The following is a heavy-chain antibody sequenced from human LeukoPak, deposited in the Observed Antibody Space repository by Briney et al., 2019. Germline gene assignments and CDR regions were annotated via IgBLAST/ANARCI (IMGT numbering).Heavy chain of an antibody. D-gene: IGHD6-13*01. CDR2: MHYGGST. Sequence: SETLSLICTVSAGAISGYYWGWLRQPPGKGLDWIGHMHYGGSTNYNPSLKSRVTISADTSKNQFSLKLSSVSAADTAVYYCARGYSTSWTYYFDYWGQGALVTVSS. CDR3: ARGYSTSWTYYFDY. CDR1: AGAISGYY. J-gene: IGHJ4*02. V-gene: IGHV4-59*01.